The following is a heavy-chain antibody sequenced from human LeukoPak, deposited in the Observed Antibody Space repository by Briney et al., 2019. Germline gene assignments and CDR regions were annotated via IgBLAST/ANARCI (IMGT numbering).Heavy chain of an antibody. J-gene: IGHJ3*02. CDR3: ARDRGYSGSYYSESDAFDI. Sequence: SVTVSCKASGGTFSSYAISWVRQAPGRGLEWVGGIIPIFGTANSAQKFQGRVTITTDESTSTAYMELSSLRSEDTAVYYCARDRGYSGSYYSESDAFDIWGQGTMVTVSS. D-gene: IGHD1-26*01. V-gene: IGHV1-69*05. CDR2: IIPIFGTA. CDR1: GGTFSSYA.